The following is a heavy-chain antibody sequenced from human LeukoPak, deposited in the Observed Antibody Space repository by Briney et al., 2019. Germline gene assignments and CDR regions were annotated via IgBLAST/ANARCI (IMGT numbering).Heavy chain of an antibody. CDR1: GFTFSSYG. D-gene: IGHD4-23*01. V-gene: IGHV3-30*03. CDR2: ISYDGSNK. CDR3: ARRGDGGRSFDY. Sequence: GRSLRLSCAASGFTFSSYGMHWVRQAPGKGLEWVAVISYDGSNKYYADSVTGRFTISRDNSKNTLFLQMNSLRAEDTAVYYCARRGDGGRSFDYWGQGTLVTVSS. J-gene: IGHJ4*02.